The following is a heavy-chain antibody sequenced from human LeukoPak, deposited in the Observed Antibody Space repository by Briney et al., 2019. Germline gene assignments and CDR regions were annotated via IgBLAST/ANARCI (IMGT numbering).Heavy chain of an antibody. D-gene: IGHD3-9*01. CDR1: GFTFITYG. CDR2: ISSSGSTI. CDR3: ARKGYFEWLFDY. J-gene: IGHJ4*02. V-gene: IGHV3-48*04. Sequence: GGSLRLSCAASGFTFITYGMSWVRQAPGKGLECVSYISSSGSTIYYADSVKGRFTISRENAKNSLYLQMNSLRAEDTAVYYCARKGYFEWLFDYWGKGTLVTVS.